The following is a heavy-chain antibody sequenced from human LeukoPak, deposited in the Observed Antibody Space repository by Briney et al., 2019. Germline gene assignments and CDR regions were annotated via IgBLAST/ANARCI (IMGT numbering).Heavy chain of an antibody. CDR1: GFTFSSYA. D-gene: IGHD3-9*01. V-gene: IGHV3-23*01. CDR3: AKMGGLRYFDWLLDY. Sequence: GGSLRLSCAASGFTFSSYAMSWVRQAPGKGLEWVSAMSGSGGSTYYADSVKGRFTISRDNSKNTLYLQMNSLRAEDTAVYYCAKMGGLRYFDWLLDYWGQGTLVTVSS. CDR2: MSGSGGST. J-gene: IGHJ4*02.